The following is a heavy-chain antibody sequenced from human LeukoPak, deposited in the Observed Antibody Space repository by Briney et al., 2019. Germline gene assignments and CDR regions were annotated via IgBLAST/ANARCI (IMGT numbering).Heavy chain of an antibody. V-gene: IGHV4-39*01. Sequence: SETLSLTCTVSGGSISSSSYYWGWIRQPPGTGLEWIGSIYYSGSTYYNPSLKSRVTISVDTSKNQFSLKLSSVTAADTAVYYCARSYSNYVYYYYYMDVWGKGTTVTVSS. CDR1: GGSISSSSYY. D-gene: IGHD4-11*01. CDR3: ARSYSNYVYYYYYMDV. J-gene: IGHJ6*03. CDR2: IYYSGST.